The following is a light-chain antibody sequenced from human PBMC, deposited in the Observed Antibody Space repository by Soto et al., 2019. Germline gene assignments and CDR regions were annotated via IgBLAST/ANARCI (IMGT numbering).Light chain of an antibody. CDR1: SSNIGAGFD. CDR3: QSYDNRLSGSVV. V-gene: IGLV1-40*01. J-gene: IGLJ2*01. Sequence: QSVLTQPPSVSGAPGQRVTISCHGSSSNIGAGFDVHWYQHLPGTAPKLLIYGDKNRPSGVPARFSGSKSGTSASLAITGLQTEDEGDYYCQSYDNRLSGSVVFGGGTKLTVL. CDR2: GDK.